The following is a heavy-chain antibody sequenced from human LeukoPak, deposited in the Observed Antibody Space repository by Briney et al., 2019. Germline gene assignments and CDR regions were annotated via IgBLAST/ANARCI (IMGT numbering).Heavy chain of an antibody. CDR2: IYYSGST. D-gene: IGHD3-22*01. CDR1: GGSISSYY. Sequence: PSETLSLTCTVSGGSISSYYWSWIRQPPGKGLEWIGYIYYSGSTNYNPSLKSRVTISVDTSKNQFSLKLSSVTAADTAVYYCASLSTTIDYYFDYWGQGTLVTVSS. CDR3: ASLSTTIDYYFDY. V-gene: IGHV4-59*01. J-gene: IGHJ4*02.